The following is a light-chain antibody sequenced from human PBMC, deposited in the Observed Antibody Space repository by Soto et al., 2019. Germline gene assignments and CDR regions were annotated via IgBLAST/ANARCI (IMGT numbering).Light chain of an antibody. CDR1: QSVLFSSNNKNY. V-gene: IGKV4-1*01. CDR3: QQYYNTMYT. CDR2: WAS. Sequence: DIVTTQSPDSLAVSLGERATINCKSSQSVLFSSNNKNYIAWYQQKPGQPPKQLIYWASTRGSGVPDRFSGSGSGTDLTLTISSLQAEDVAVYYCQQYYNTMYTFGQGTKLEIK. J-gene: IGKJ2*01.